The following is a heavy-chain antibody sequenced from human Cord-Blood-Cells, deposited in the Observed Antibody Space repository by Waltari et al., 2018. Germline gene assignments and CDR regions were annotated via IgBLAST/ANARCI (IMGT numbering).Heavy chain of an antibody. CDR1: GGTFSRYA. CDR2: IIPIFGTA. D-gene: IGHD5-12*01. J-gene: IGHJ2*01. CDR3: ARDRGDGYNHWYFDL. Sequence: QVQLVQSGAEVKKPGSSVKVSCKASGGTFSRYAIRWVRQAPGQGLEWMGGIIPIFGTANYAQKFQGRVTITADESTSTAYMELSSLRSEDTAVYYCARDRGDGYNHWYFDLWGRGTLVTVSS. V-gene: IGHV1-69*01.